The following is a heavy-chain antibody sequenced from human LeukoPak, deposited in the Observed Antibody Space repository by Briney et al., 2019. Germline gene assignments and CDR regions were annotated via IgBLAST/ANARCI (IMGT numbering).Heavy chain of an antibody. CDR3: ARGGRFTIFGVVPYDY. J-gene: IGHJ4*02. D-gene: IGHD3-3*01. CDR2: IYYSGST. V-gene: IGHV4-59*12. CDR1: GGSISSYY. Sequence: SETLSLTCTVSGGSISSYYWSWIRQPPGKGLEWIGYIYYSGSTNYNPSLKSRVTISVDTSKNQFSLKLSSVTAADTAVYYCARGGRFTIFGVVPYDYWGQGTLVTVSS.